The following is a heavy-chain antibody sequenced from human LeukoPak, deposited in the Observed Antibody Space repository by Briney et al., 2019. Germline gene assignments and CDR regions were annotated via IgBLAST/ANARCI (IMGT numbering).Heavy chain of an antibody. Sequence: PGGSLRLSCAASGFTFSSYSMNWVRQAPGKGLEWVSSISSSSSYIYYADSVKGRFTISRDNSKNTLYLQMNGLRAEDTAVYYCAKGEYYGSGSYYNDDPLDYWGQGTLVTVSS. CDR2: ISSSSSYI. CDR3: AKGEYYGSGSYYNDDPLDY. J-gene: IGHJ4*02. D-gene: IGHD3-10*01. V-gene: IGHV3-21*01. CDR1: GFTFSSYS.